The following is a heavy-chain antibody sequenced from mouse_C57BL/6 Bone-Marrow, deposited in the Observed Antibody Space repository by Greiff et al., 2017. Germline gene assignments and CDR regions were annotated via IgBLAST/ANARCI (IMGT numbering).Heavy chain of an antibody. CDR2: ISSGGSYT. J-gene: IGHJ3*01. CDR3: ARRGYDYGFAY. V-gene: IGHV5-6*01. D-gene: IGHD2-4*01. Sequence: EVQRVESGGDLVKPGGSLKLSCAASGFTFSSYGMSWVRQTPDKRLEWVATISSGGSYTYYPDSVKGRFTISRDNAKNTLYLQMSSLKSEDTAMYYCARRGYDYGFAYWGQGTLVTVSA. CDR1: GFTFSSYG.